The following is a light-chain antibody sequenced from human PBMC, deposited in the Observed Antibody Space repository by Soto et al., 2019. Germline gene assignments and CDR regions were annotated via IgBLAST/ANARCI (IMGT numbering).Light chain of an antibody. V-gene: IGLV2-14*01. J-gene: IGLJ7*01. Sequence: QSALTQPASVSGSPGQSITISCSGTNSDIGTYNYVSWYQQHPGKAPKLMIYEVSNRPSGVSDRFSGSKSGKTASLTISGLQAEDEADYYCSSYTASSTLVFGGGTQLTVL. CDR2: EVS. CDR1: NSDIGTYNY. CDR3: SSYTASSTLV.